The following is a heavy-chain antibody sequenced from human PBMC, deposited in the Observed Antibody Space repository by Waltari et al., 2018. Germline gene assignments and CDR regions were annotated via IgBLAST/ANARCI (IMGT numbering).Heavy chain of an antibody. CDR2: IKQDGSEK. V-gene: IGHV3-7*01. D-gene: IGHD3-3*01. CDR1: GFTFSSDW. Sequence: EVQLVESGGGLVQPGGSLRLSCAASGFTFSSDWMTWVLQAPGKGLERVANIKQDGSEKYYVDYVKVRFTISRDNAKNSLYLQMNSLRAEDTAVYYCARDLSGYYDFWSGYYIPYFDYWGQGTLVTVSS. J-gene: IGHJ4*02. CDR3: ARDLSGYYDFWSGYYIPYFDY.